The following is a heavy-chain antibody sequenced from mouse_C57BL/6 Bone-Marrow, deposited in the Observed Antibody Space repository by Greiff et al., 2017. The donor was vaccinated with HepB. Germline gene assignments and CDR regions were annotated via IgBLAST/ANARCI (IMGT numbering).Heavy chain of an antibody. CDR3: ARGSPYYYAMDY. Sequence: EVQLQESGGGLVKPGGSLKLSCAASGFTFSDYGMHWVRQAPEKGLEWVAYISSGSSTIYYADTVKGRFTISRDNAKNTLFLQMTSLRSEDTAMYYCARGSPYYYAMDYWGQGTSVTVSS. V-gene: IGHV5-17*01. CDR2: ISSGSSTI. J-gene: IGHJ4*01. CDR1: GFTFSDYG.